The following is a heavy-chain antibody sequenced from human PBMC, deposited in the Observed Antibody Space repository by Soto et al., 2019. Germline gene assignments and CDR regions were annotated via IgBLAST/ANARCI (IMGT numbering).Heavy chain of an antibody. V-gene: IGHV1-18*01. D-gene: IGHD3-22*01. CDR3: ARDRADYYDSSGPEVL. CDR1: GYTFTSYG. J-gene: IGHJ4*02. Sequence: ASVKVSCKASGYTFTSYGISWLRQSPGQGHEWMGWVSAYNGNTNYAQKLQGRVTMTTDTSTSTAYMELRSLRSDDTAVYYCARDRADYYDSSGPEVLWGQGTLVTVSS. CDR2: VSAYNGNT.